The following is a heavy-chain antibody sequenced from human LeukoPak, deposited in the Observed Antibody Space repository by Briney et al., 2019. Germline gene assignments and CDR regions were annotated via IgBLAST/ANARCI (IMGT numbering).Heavy chain of an antibody. J-gene: IGHJ4*02. CDR1: GFTFSSYE. Sequence: GGSLRLSCAASGFTFSSYEMNWVRQAPGKGLEWVSYISSSGSTIYYADSVKGRFTISRDNAKNSLYLQMNSLRAEDTAVYYRARAALGRDGYYDYWGQGTLVTVSS. CDR2: ISSSGSTI. V-gene: IGHV3-48*03. CDR3: ARAALGRDGYYDY. D-gene: IGHD3-10*01.